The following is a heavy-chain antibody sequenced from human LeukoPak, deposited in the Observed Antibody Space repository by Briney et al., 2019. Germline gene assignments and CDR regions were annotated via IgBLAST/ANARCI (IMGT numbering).Heavy chain of an antibody. CDR3: ARGVSAMPNWFDP. CDR2: INHSGST. CDR1: GGSFSGYY. D-gene: IGHD2-2*01. V-gene: IGHV4-34*01. Sequence: SETLSLTCAVYGGSFSGYYWSWIRQPPGKGLEWIGEINHSGSTNYNPSLKSRVTISVDTSKNQFSLKLSSVTAADTAVYYCARGVSAMPNWFDPWGQGTLVTVSS. J-gene: IGHJ5*02.